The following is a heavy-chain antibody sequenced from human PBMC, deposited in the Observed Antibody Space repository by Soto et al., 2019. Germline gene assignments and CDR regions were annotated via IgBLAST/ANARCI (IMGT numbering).Heavy chain of an antibody. CDR1: GGSISSYY. J-gene: IGHJ4*02. Sequence: SDTLSLTCTVSGGSISSYYWSWIRQPPGKGLEWIGYIYYSGSTNYNPSLKSRVTISVDTSKNQFSLKLSSVTAADTAVYYCAREGYDSSGYYYGIDYWGQGTLVTVS. D-gene: IGHD3-22*01. V-gene: IGHV4-59*01. CDR2: IYYSGST. CDR3: AREGYDSSGYYYGIDY.